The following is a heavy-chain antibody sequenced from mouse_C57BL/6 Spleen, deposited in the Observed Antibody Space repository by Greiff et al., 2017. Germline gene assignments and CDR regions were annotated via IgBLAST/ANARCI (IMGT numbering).Heavy chain of an antibody. CDR2: INPGSGGT. V-gene: IGHV1-54*01. D-gene: IGHD1-1*01. Sequence: VQLQQSGAELVRPGTSVKVSCKASGYAFTNYLIEWVKQRPGQGLEWIGVINPGSGGTNYNEKFKGKATLTADKSSSTAYMQLSSLTSEDSAVYFCARGYGSSPFDYWGQGTTLTVSS. CDR1: GYAFTNYL. CDR3: ARGYGSSPFDY. J-gene: IGHJ2*01.